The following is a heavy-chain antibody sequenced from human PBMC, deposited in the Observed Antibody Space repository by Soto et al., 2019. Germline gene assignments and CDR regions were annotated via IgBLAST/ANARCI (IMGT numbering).Heavy chain of an antibody. J-gene: IGHJ6*02. CDR2: IKQDGSEK. CDR3: ARVDVYCSGGSCKNYYYYGMDV. CDR1: GFTFSSYW. D-gene: IGHD2-15*01. Sequence: GGSLRLSCAASGFTFSSYWMSWVRQAPGKGLEWVANIKQDGSEKYYVDSVKGRFTISRDNAKNSLYLQMNSLRAVDTAVYYCARVDVYCSGGSCKNYYYYGMDVWGQGTTVTVSS. V-gene: IGHV3-7*01.